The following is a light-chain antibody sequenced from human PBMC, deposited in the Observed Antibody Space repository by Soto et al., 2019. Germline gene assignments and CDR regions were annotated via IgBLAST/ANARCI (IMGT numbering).Light chain of an antibody. J-gene: IGLJ2*01. CDR3: SSYAGSNNLV. CDR2: EVS. Sequence: QSALTRPPSASGSPGQSVTISCTGTSSDVGAYNYVSWYQQHPGNAPKLMIYEVSKRPSGVPDRFSGSKSGNTASLTVSGLQAEDEADYYCSSYAGSNNLVFGGGTKVTVL. V-gene: IGLV2-8*01. CDR1: SSDVGAYNY.